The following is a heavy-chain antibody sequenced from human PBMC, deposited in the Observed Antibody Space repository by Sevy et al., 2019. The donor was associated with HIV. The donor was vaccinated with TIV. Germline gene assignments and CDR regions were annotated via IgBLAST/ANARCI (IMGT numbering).Heavy chain of an antibody. Sequence: GGSLRLSCAASGFTFSTYSMNWVRQAPGKGLEWVSYISSSSSTIYYADSVEGRFTISRDNAKKSLYLQMNSLRAEDMAVYYCARVSVYDSGGYRLYYYGTDVWGQGTTVTVSS. CDR3: ARVSVYDSGGYRLYYYGTDV. J-gene: IGHJ6*02. V-gene: IGHV3-48*01. CDR1: GFTFSTYS. CDR2: ISSSSSTI. D-gene: IGHD3-22*01.